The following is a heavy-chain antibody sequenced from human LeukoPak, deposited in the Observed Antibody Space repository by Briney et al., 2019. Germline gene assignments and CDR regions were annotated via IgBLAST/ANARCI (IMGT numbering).Heavy chain of an antibody. Sequence: QPGGTLRLSCAASGLTFSSYAMSWIRQPPGKGLEWISDISGSGGSTYYADSVKGRFTISRYYSKNTLYLQMNSLRAEYTGVYYCARSKYYYDSSGYLDDWGQGTLVTVSS. J-gene: IGHJ4*02. D-gene: IGHD3-22*01. CDR2: ISGSGGST. V-gene: IGHV3-23*01. CDR1: GLTFSSYA. CDR3: ARSKYYYDSSGYLDD.